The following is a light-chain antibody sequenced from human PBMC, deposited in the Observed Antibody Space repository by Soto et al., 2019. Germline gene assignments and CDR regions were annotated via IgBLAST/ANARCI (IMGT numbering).Light chain of an antibody. CDR1: SSDVGTYNY. CDR3: SSYAGRNTLV. J-gene: IGLJ2*01. V-gene: IGLV2-8*01. CDR2: EVS. Sequence: QSALTQPPSTSGSPGQSATISCTGTSSDVGTYNYVSWYQQHPGKAPKLLIYEVSKRPSGVPYRFSGSKSDNTASLTVSGLQAEDEADYYCSSYAGRNTLVFGGGTKLTVL.